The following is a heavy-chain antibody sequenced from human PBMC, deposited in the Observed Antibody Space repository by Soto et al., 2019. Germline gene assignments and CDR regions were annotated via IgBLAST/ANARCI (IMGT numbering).Heavy chain of an antibody. V-gene: IGHV1-18*01. CDR1: GYTFSRSG. D-gene: IGHD1-26*01. CDR2: ISTYNGDA. CDR3: ARGSSLDY. J-gene: IGHJ4*02. Sequence: ASVKVSCKTSGYTFSRSGISWVRQAPGQGLEWMGWISTYNGDANYAQKLQGRVTMTTDTSTSTAFMELRSLRSDDTAVYYCARGSSLDYWGQGTLVTVSS.